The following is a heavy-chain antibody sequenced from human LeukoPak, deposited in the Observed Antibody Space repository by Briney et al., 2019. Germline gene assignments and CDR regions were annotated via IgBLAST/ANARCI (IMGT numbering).Heavy chain of an antibody. Sequence: GGSLRLSCAASGFTFSSYAMHWVRQAPGKGLEWVAVISYDGSNKYYADSVRGRFTISRDNAKNSLYLQMNSLRDGDTAVYYCARAGYYDSSDYFPPYFDFWGQGTLVTVSS. D-gene: IGHD3-22*01. CDR1: GFTFSSYA. CDR3: ARAGYYDSSDYFPPYFDF. J-gene: IGHJ4*02. CDR2: ISYDGSNK. V-gene: IGHV3-30-3*01.